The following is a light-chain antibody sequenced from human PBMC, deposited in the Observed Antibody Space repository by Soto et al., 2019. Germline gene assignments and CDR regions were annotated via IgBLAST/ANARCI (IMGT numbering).Light chain of an antibody. CDR3: HQYKSYTPYT. J-gene: IGKJ2*01. V-gene: IGKV1-5*03. CDR2: KAS. Sequence: DIQMTQSPSTLSASVGDRVTMPCRASQSISSWLAWYQQKPGKAPKLLIYKASSLASGVPSRFSGGGSGTEFTLTISNLQPDDFGAYYCHQYKSYTPYTIGQGTKVDI. CDR1: QSISSW.